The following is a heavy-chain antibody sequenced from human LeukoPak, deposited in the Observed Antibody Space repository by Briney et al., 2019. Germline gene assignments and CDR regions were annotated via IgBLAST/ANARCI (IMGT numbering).Heavy chain of an antibody. CDR2: IYYSGST. CDR1: GGSISSGGYY. V-gene: IGHV4-61*08. CDR3: ARDSTRTGLSRE. D-gene: IGHD2-2*01. J-gene: IGHJ1*01. Sequence: SETLSLTCAVSGGSISSGGYYWGWLRQPRGKGLEWIGYIYYSGSTNYNPSLKSRVTISVDTSKNQFSLKLSSVTAADTAVYCCARDSTRTGLSREWGQGTLVTVSS.